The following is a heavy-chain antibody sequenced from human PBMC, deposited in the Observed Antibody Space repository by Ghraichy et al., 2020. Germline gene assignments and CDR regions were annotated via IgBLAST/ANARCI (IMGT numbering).Heavy chain of an antibody. Sequence: ASVKVSCKVSGYTLTALCMNWVRQAPGQGLEWMGGFDPEDGETIYAQKFQGRVTMTEDTSTDTAYMELSSLRSEDTAVYYCATPSMRSNYYGMDGWGQGTTVTVSS. J-gene: IGHJ6*02. CDR2: FDPEDGET. CDR3: ATPSMRSNYYGMDG. CDR1: GYTLTALC. D-gene: IGHD2-8*01. V-gene: IGHV1-24*01.